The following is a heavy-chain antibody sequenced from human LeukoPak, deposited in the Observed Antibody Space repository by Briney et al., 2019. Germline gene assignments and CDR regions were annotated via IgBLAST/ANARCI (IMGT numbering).Heavy chain of an antibody. D-gene: IGHD5-18*01. CDR1: GYTFTGYY. J-gene: IGHJ4*02. CDR3: ARALRGYSYGFASVGY. CDR2: INSNSGGT. Sequence: ASVKVSCKASGYTFTGYYMHWVRQAPGQGLEWMGWINSNSGGTNYAQKFQGRVTMTRDTSISTAYMELSRLRSDDTAVYYCARALRGYSYGFASVGYWGQGTLVTVSS. V-gene: IGHV1-2*02.